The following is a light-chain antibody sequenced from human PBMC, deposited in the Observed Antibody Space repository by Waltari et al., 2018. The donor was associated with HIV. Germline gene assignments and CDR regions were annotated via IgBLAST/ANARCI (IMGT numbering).Light chain of an antibody. CDR3: QQYGSSPRT. Sequence: VLTPSPGTLSLSPGERATLSCRASQRVSSDSLAWYQQKPGQSPTLLIYSASSRATGIPDRFSGSGSGTDFTLTISRLEPEDFAVYYCQQYGSSPRTFGQGTKVEIK. CDR2: SAS. CDR1: QRVSSDS. V-gene: IGKV3-20*01. J-gene: IGKJ1*01.